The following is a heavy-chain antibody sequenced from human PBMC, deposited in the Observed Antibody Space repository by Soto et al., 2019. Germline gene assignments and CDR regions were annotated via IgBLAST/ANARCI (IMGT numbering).Heavy chain of an antibody. V-gene: IGHV3-23*01. CDR1: GFTFSSYG. D-gene: IGHD1-7*01. J-gene: IGHJ4*02. CDR3: ARDRRAGGNYGFYCDV. Sequence: EVQLLESGGGLVQPGGSLRLSCAASGFTFSSYGMTWVRQAPGKGLEWVSFSSATGAGTYYADSVKGPFTISRDNSKNTLYLQMTSLRADDTAVYYCARDRRAGGNYGFYCDVWCQGARVMVSS. CDR2: SSATGAGT.